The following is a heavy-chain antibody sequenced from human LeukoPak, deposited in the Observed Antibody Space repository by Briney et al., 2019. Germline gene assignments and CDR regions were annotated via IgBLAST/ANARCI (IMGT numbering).Heavy chain of an antibody. CDR1: GGSINGYY. Sequence: SETLSLTCTVSGGSINGYYWSWIRQPPGKGLEWIGYIYYSGSTNYNPSLKSRVTISVDTSKNQFSLKLSSVTAADTAVYYCARHAFDYSSGWSDAFDIWGQGTMVTVS. CDR2: IYYSGST. CDR3: ARHAFDYSSGWSDAFDI. D-gene: IGHD6-19*01. J-gene: IGHJ3*02. V-gene: IGHV4-59*08.